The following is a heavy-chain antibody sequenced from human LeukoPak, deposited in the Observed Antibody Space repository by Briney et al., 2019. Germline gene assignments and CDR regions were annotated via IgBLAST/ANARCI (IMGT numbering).Heavy chain of an antibody. J-gene: IGHJ3*02. CDR1: GFSFSSYS. CDR2: ISSSSNTI. Sequence: GGSLRLSCTASGFSFSSYSMNWVRQAPGKGLEWVSYISSSSNTIYYADSVKGRFTISRDNAKNSLYPQMNSLRAEDTAVYYCARDRAWGNDAFDIWGQGTMVTVSS. D-gene: IGHD3-16*01. V-gene: IGHV3-48*01. CDR3: ARDRAWGNDAFDI.